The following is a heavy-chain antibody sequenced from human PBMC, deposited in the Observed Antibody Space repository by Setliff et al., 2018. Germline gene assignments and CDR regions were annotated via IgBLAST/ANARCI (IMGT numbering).Heavy chain of an antibody. Sequence: ASVKVSCKASGYSFTSFGITWVRQAPGQGLEWMGWVSTYNGDTNYAQKFRGRVTMTTDISTGTVYMELRTLRSDDTAVYYCARRPIALAGYRKGAFDIWGQGTMVTVSS. V-gene: IGHV1-18*01. CDR1: GYSFTSFG. D-gene: IGHD6-19*01. CDR3: ARRPIALAGYRKGAFDI. J-gene: IGHJ3*02. CDR2: VSTYNGDT.